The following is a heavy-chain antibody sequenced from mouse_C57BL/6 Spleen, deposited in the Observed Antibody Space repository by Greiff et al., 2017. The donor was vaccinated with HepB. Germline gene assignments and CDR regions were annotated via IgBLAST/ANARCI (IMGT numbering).Heavy chain of an antibody. CDR2: IYPGSGST. CDR3: ARGDRDDYDARTGYAMDY. CDR1: GYTFTSYW. J-gene: IGHJ4*01. V-gene: IGHV1-55*01. Sequence: QVQLQQPGAELVKPGASVKMSCKASGYTFTSYWITWVKQRPGQGLEWIGDIYPGSGSTNYNEKFKSKATLTVDTSSSTAYMQLSSLTSEDSAVYYCARGDRDDYDARTGYAMDYWGQGTSVTVSS. D-gene: IGHD2-4*01.